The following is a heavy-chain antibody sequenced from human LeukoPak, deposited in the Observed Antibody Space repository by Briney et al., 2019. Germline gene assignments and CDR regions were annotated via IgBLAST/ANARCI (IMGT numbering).Heavy chain of an antibody. Sequence: PSETLSLTCTVSGGSINSYYRSWVRQPPGKGQEWTGYIYYTGSTNYNPSLKSRVTIPVDTSTNQFSLKLNSVTAANTAMYYCSRGLGLQAPIDYSGQGTLVTVSS. V-gene: IGHV4-59*01. CDR3: SRGLGLQAPIDY. CDR1: GGSINSYY. D-gene: IGHD4-11*01. J-gene: IGHJ4*02. CDR2: IYYTGST.